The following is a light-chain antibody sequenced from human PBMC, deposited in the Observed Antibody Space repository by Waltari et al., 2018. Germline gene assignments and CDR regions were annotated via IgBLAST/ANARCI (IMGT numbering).Light chain of an antibody. CDR3: QQRSNWPFWYT. CDR2: DAS. CDR1: QSVSSY. V-gene: IGKV3-11*01. J-gene: IGKJ2*01. Sequence: EIVLTQSPATLSLSPGERATLSCRASQSVSSYLAWYQQKPGQAPRLLIYDASNRSTCIPARFSGSGSGTDFTLTISSLEPEDFAVYYCQQRSNWPFWYTFGQGTKLEIK.